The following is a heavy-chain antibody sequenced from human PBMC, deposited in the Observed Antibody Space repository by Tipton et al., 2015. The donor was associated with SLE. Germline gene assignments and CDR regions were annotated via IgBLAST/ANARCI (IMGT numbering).Heavy chain of an antibody. CDR2: ISGHNGNT. CDR1: GYTFSSYG. V-gene: IGHV1-18*01. D-gene: IGHD3-3*01. CDR3: ARDYDFWSGYLPHGMDV. J-gene: IGHJ6*02. Sequence: QSGPEVKKPGASVKVSCKASGYTFSSYGISWVRQAPGQGLEWMGRISGHNGNTDYIQKFQGRVTMTTDTSTNTAYMELGSLKSDDTAVYYCARDYDFWSGYLPHGMDVWGQGTTVTVSS.